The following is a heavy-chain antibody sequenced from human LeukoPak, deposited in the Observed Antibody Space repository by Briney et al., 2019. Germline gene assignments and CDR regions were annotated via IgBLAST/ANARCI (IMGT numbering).Heavy chain of an antibody. CDR2: IYTSGST. V-gene: IGHV4-4*07. Sequence: KSSETLSLTCTVSGGSISSYYWSWIRQPAGKGLEWIGRIYTSGSTNYNPSLKSRVTMSVDTSKNQFSLKLSSVTAADTAVYYCAREGFCSSTSCYVGYYYYYMDVWGKGTTVTVSS. D-gene: IGHD2-2*01. J-gene: IGHJ6*03. CDR3: AREGFCSSTSCYVGYYYYYMDV. CDR1: GGSISSYY.